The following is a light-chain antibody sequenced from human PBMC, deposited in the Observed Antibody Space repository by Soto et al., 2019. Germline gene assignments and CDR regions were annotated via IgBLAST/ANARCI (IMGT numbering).Light chain of an antibody. CDR1: QSITTY. J-gene: IGKJ1*01. Sequence: DIQMTQSPSSLSASVGDRVTITCRASQSITTYVNWYQHKPGKAPKLLIDAASNLQSGVPSRFSGSGSGTDFTLTISSLQAEGFATYYFQQSYRIFLTFGQGTKVEVK. CDR2: AAS. V-gene: IGKV1-39*01. CDR3: QQSYRIFLT.